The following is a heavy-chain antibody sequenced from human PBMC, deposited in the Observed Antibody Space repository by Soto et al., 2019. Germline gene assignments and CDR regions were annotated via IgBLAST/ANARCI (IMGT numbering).Heavy chain of an antibody. CDR2: VYYTGST. CDR1: GNSISTFY. D-gene: IGHD3-22*01. CDR3: ARGRTVRNYADDSSDYFYFFDY. V-gene: IGHV4-59*01. J-gene: IGHJ4*02. Sequence: SETLSLTCTVSGNSISTFYWGWMRQSPGKELEWIGYVYYTGSTNYNPSLKSRVTISVDRSKNQFSLKLTSANAADTAVYYCARGRTVRNYADDSSDYFYFFDYWGQGTQVTVSS.